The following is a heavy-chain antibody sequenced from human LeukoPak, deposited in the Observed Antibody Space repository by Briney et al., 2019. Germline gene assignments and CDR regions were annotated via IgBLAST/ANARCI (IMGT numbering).Heavy chain of an antibody. CDR3: ARHGPERYGDFYYFDY. CDR2: IYYSGST. D-gene: IGHD4-17*01. V-gene: IGHV4-59*08. CDR1: GGSISSYY. J-gene: IGHJ4*02. Sequence: PSETLSLTCTVSGGSISSYYWSWIRQPPGKGLEWIGYIYYSGSTNYNPSLKSRVTISVDTSKNQFSLKLSSVTAADTAVYYCARHGPERYGDFYYFDYWGQGTLVTVSS.